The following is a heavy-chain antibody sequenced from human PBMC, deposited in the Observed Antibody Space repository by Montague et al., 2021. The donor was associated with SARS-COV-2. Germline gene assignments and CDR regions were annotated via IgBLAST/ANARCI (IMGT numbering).Heavy chain of an antibody. CDR2: ISGSGSST. Sequence: SLRLSCAASGFTFSSYTMTWVRQAPGKGLEWVSAISGSGSSTYYADSVKGRFTISRDNSKNTLYLQMSSLRAEDTAVYYCAKGSQKLQLPNWGQGTLVTVSS. V-gene: IGHV3-23*01. D-gene: IGHD4-11*01. J-gene: IGHJ4*02. CDR3: AKGSQKLQLPN. CDR1: GFTFSSYT.